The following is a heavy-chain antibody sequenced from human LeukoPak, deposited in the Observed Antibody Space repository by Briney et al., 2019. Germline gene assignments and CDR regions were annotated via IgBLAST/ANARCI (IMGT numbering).Heavy chain of an antibody. CDR3: AKDVDTAMPRPGFDY. V-gene: IGHV3-30*02. CDR2: IRYDGSNK. CDR1: GFTFSSYG. Sequence: GGSLRLSCAASGFTFSSYGMHWVRQASGRGLEWVAFIRYDGSNKYYADSVKGRFTISRDNSKNTLYLQMNSLRAEDTAVYYYAKDVDTAMPRPGFDYWGQGTLVTVSS. D-gene: IGHD5-18*01. J-gene: IGHJ4*02.